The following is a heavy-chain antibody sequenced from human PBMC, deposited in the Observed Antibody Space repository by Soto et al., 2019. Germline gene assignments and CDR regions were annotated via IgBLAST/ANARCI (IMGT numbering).Heavy chain of an antibody. CDR2: IYPGDSDT. V-gene: IGHV5-51*01. CDR1: GYSFTNYW. J-gene: IGHJ3*02. CDR3: ARYCSGGSCYEVSPHDRAFDI. D-gene: IGHD2-15*01. Sequence: PGESLKISCKGSGYSFTNYWLGWVRQMPGKGLEWMGIIYPGDSDTRYSPSFQGQVTISADKSISTAYLQWSSLKASDTAMYYCARYCSGGSCYEVSPHDRAFDIWGQGTMVTVSS.